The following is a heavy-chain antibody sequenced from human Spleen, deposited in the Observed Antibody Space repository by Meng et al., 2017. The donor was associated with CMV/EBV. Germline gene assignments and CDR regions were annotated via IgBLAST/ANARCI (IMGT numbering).Heavy chain of an antibody. CDR2: ISWNSGSI. D-gene: IGHD5-18*01. Sequence: GGSLRLSCAASGFIFDDYAMHWVRQAPGKGLEWVSGISWNSGSIRYADSVKGRFTISRDNSKNTLYLQMNSLRAEDTAIYYCAKCGFSYGRFDPWGQGTLVTVSS. J-gene: IGHJ5*02. V-gene: IGHV3-9*01. CDR1: GFIFDDYA. CDR3: AKCGFSYGRFDP.